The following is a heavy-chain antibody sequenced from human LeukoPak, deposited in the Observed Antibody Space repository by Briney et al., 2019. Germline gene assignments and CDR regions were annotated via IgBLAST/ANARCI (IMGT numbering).Heavy chain of an antibody. CDR2: IIPIFGTA. CDR1: GGTFSSYA. Sequence: SVKVSCKASGGTFSSYAISWVRQAPGQGLEWMGRIIPIFGTANYAQKFQGRVMITTDESTSAAYMELSSLRSEDTAVYYCARGQSTVTMKSYYFDYWGQGTLVTVSS. D-gene: IGHD4-17*01. J-gene: IGHJ4*02. CDR3: ARGQSTVTMKSYYFDY. V-gene: IGHV1-69*05.